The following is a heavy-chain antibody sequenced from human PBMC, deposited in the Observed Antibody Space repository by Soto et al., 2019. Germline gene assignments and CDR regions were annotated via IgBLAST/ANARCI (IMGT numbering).Heavy chain of an antibody. CDR1: GASISSYF. D-gene: IGHD6-19*01. Sequence: QVQLQESGPGLVEPSETLSLTCTVSGASISSYFWTWIRQPAGKGLDWIGRISTSGTTNYNPSLKSRVTMAVATSKNHFYLNLSSVTAADTAVYYCAREAGPDRWFDPWGQGTLVTVSS. J-gene: IGHJ5*02. V-gene: IGHV4-4*07. CDR2: ISTSGTT. CDR3: AREAGPDRWFDP.